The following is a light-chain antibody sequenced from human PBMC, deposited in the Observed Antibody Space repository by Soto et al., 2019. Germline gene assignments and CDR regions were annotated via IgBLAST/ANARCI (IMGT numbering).Light chain of an antibody. J-gene: IGKJ4*01. CDR1: QSVTSSY. CDR3: QQYSTSRLT. V-gene: IGKV3-20*01. Sequence: EIVLTLSPGTLSLSPGERATLSCRASQSVTSSYLAWYQQKPGQAPRLLISGASSRATGIPDRFSGSGSGTDFTLTISRLEPEDFAVYYCQQYSTSRLTFGGGTKVEIK. CDR2: GAS.